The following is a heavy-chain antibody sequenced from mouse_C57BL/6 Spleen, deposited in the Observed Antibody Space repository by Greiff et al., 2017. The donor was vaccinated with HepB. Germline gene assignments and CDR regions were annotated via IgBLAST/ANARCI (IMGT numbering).Heavy chain of an antibody. D-gene: IGHD1-1*01. Sequence: EVHLVESGGGLVKPGGSLKLSCAASGFTFSDYGMHWVRQAPEKGLEWVAYISSGSSTIYYADTVKGRFTISRDNAKNTLFLQMTSLRSEDTAMYYCARRHFYYGGSSYYFDYWGQGTTLTVSS. CDR1: GFTFSDYG. J-gene: IGHJ2*01. V-gene: IGHV5-17*01. CDR2: ISSGSSTI. CDR3: ARRHFYYGGSSYYFDY.